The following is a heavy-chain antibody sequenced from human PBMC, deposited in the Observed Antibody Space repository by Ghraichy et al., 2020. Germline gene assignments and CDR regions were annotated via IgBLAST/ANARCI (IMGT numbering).Heavy chain of an antibody. CDR2: IWYDGSNK. Sequence: SLNISCAASGFTFRSYGMHWVRQAPGKGLEWVAVIWYDGSNKYYADSVKGRFTISRDNSKNTLYLQMNSLRAEDTAVYYCVRGIGSGGGYFNYWGQGTLVTVSS. CDR3: VRGIGSGGGYFNY. CDR1: GFTFRSYG. D-gene: IGHD6-19*01. V-gene: IGHV3-33*01. J-gene: IGHJ4*02.